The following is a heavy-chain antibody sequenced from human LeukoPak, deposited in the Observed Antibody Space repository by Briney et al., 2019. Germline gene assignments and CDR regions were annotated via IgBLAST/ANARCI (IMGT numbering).Heavy chain of an antibody. V-gene: IGHV3-23*01. D-gene: IGHD6-19*01. CDR2: ISGSGDYT. Sequence: GGSRRLSCAVSGFTFSGYAMSWVRQAPGKGLEWVSTISGSGDYTYYADSVKGRFSISRDNSKNTLHLQMNSLRAEDTAVYYCAKGIASSGSDIDYWGQGTLVTVSS. CDR1: GFTFSGYA. CDR3: AKGIASSGSDIDY. J-gene: IGHJ4*02.